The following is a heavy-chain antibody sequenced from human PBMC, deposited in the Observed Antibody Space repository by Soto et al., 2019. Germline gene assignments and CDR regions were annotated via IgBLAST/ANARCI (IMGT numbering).Heavy chain of an antibody. CDR1: GGSISDYQ. V-gene: IGHV4-59*01. Sequence: QVQLQESGPGLVKPSETLSLTCSISGGSISDYQWNWIRQPPGKGLGRIGYIYYSGRTNYNPSLKSRLTVSLDTSTRQFSLRLRSVAAADTAGYYCARMRGLGEISPYLDYWGQGALVTVSS. CDR2: IYYSGRT. CDR3: ARMRGLGEISPYLDY. D-gene: IGHD3-16*01. J-gene: IGHJ4*02.